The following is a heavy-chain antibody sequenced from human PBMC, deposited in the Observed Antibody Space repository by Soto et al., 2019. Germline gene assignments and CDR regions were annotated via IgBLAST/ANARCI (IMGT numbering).Heavy chain of an antibody. Sequence: GVSLRLSYAAAGFTLSNYYMRWIRQDTGKGLEWVSYISSSGSTIYYADSVKGRFTISRDNAKNSLYLQMNSLRAEDTAVYYCAREPTTRLPYHSFHYGMDVWGQGTTVTVSS. D-gene: IGHD5-18*01. V-gene: IGHV3-11*01. J-gene: IGHJ6*02. CDR2: ISSSGSTI. CDR1: GFTLSNYY. CDR3: AREPTTRLPYHSFHYGMDV.